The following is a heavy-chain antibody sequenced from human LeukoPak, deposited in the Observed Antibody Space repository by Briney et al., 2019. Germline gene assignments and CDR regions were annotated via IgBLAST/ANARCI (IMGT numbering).Heavy chain of an antibody. Sequence: GGSLRLSCAASGFTFSGYWMSWVRQAPGKGLEWVGFIRSKIYGGTTEYAASVKGRFTMSRDDSKSIAYLQMNGLKTEDTAVYYCTSPLGYCSSTSCPEFDYWGQGTLVTVSS. CDR2: IRSKIYGGTT. CDR3: TSPLGYCSSTSCPEFDY. J-gene: IGHJ4*02. D-gene: IGHD2-2*01. CDR1: GFTFSGYW. V-gene: IGHV3-49*04.